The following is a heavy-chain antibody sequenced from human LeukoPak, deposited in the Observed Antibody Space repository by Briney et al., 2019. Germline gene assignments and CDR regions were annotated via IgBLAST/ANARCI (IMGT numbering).Heavy chain of an antibody. CDR2: IIPIFGTA. Sequence: SVKVSCKASGGTFSSYAISWVRQAPGQGLEWMGGIIPIFGTANYAQKFQGRVTITADESTSTAYMELSSLRSEDTAVCYCAGKSSSGSYYFDYWGQGTLVTVSS. CDR1: GGTFSSYA. J-gene: IGHJ4*02. V-gene: IGHV1-69*01. D-gene: IGHD1-26*01. CDR3: AGKSSSGSYYFDY.